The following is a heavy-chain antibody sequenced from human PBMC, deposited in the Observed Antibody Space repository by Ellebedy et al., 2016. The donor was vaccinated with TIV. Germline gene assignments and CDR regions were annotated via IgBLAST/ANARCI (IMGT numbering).Heavy chain of an antibody. J-gene: IGHJ6*02. D-gene: IGHD6-19*01. V-gene: IGHV3-48*04. Sequence: GGSLRLSCAASGFTFSRHSMNWVLQAPGKGLEWVSYISSSSSSIHYADSVKGRFNISRDNAKNSLYLQMNSLRAEDTAVYYCTRDEPVAGFYYYSYGMDVWGQGTTVTVSS. CDR3: TRDEPVAGFYYYSYGMDV. CDR2: ISSSSSSI. CDR1: GFTFSRHS.